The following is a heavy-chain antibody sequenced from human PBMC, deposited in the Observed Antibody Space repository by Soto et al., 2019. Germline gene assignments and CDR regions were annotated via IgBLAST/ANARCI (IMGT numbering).Heavy chain of an antibody. D-gene: IGHD2-15*01. V-gene: IGHV1-69*13. CDR2: IIPIFGTA. CDR1: GGTFSSYA. J-gene: IGHJ6*02. Sequence: SVKVSCKASGGTFSSYAISWVRQAPGQGLEWMGGIIPIFGTANYAQKFQGRVTITADESTSTAYMELSSLRSEDTAVYYCAGIVVVVAATRDNYYYGMDVWGQGTTVTVSS. CDR3: AGIVVVVAATRDNYYYGMDV.